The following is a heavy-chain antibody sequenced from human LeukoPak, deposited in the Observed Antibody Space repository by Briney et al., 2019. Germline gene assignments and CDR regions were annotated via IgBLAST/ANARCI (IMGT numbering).Heavy chain of an antibody. J-gene: IGHJ6*03. CDR2: IYHSGST. CDR1: AYSISSGYY. CDR3: ARGRGEYCSGGSCYSHYYYYMDV. D-gene: IGHD2-15*01. V-gene: IGHV4-38-2*02. Sequence: SETLSLTCTVSAYSISSGYYWGWIRQPPGKGLEWIGSIYHSGSTYYNPSLKSRVTISVDTSKNQFSLKLSSVTAADTAVYYCARGRGEYCSGGSCYSHYYYYMDVWGKGTTVTISS.